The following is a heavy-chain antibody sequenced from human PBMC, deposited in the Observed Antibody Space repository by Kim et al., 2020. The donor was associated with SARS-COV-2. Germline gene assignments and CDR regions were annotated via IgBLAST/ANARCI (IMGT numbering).Heavy chain of an antibody. J-gene: IGHJ4*02. D-gene: IGHD3-22*01. CDR3: ARVRYYYDNSGYYYFDY. V-gene: IGHV3-53*04. Sequence: GGSLRLSCAASGFTVSSNYMSWVRQAPGKGLECVSIFYSGGSTYYADSVKGRFTISRHNSKNTLYLQMNTLRAEDTAVYYCARVRYYYDNSGYYYFDYWGQGTLVTVSS. CDR2: FYSGGST. CDR1: GFTVSSNY.